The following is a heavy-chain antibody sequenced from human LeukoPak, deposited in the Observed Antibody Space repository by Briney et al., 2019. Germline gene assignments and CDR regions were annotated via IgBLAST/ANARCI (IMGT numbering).Heavy chain of an antibody. CDR2: IYYSGST. D-gene: IGHD3-10*01. CDR1: GGSINSFS. Sequence: EALSLTCTVSGGSINSFSWSWIRPPPGKGLEWIGSIYYSGSTNYNPSLKSRVTISVDTSKNQFSLKLSSVTAADTAVYYCARDHRHMVRGVIISSAWFDHWGQGTLVTVSS. CDR3: ARDHRHMVRGVIISSAWFDH. J-gene: IGHJ5*02. V-gene: IGHV4-59*01.